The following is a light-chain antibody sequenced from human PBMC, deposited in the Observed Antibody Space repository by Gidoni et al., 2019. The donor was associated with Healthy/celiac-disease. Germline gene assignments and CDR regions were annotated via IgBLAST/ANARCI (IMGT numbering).Light chain of an antibody. CDR2: AAS. J-gene: IGKJ2*01. CDR3: QQSYSTPGT. Sequence: DIQMTQSPSSLSASVADRVTITCRASQGISTYLNLYQQKPGKAPKLLIYAASSLQSGVPSRFSGRGSGTDFTLTISSLQPEDFATYYCQQSYSTPGTFXXXTKLEIK. V-gene: IGKV1-39*01. CDR1: QGISTY.